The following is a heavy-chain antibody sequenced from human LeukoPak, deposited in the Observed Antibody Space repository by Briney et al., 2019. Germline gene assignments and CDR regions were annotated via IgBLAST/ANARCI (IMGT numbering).Heavy chain of an antibody. D-gene: IGHD3-9*01. Sequence: SETLSLTCTVSGGSISSYYWSWIRQPPGKGLEWIGYIYYSGSTNYNPSLKSRVTISVDTSKNQFSLKLSSVTAADTAVYYCARENYDILTGYYPLDYWGQGTLVTVSS. CDR3: ARENYDILTGYYPLDY. CDR2: IYYSGST. CDR1: GGSISSYY. V-gene: IGHV4-59*01. J-gene: IGHJ4*02.